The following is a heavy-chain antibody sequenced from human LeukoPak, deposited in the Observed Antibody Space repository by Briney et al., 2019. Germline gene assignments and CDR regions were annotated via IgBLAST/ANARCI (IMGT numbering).Heavy chain of an antibody. CDR2: ISYDGSNK. Sequence: GRSLRLSCAASGFTFSSYAMHWVRQAPGKGLEWVAVISYDGSNKYYADSVKGRFTISRENSKNTLYLQMNSLRAEDTAVYYCATSSGPYYYGSGKTPWGQGTLVTVP. J-gene: IGHJ4*02. V-gene: IGHV3-30*04. CDR1: GFTFSSYA. D-gene: IGHD3-10*01. CDR3: ATSSGPYYYGSGKTP.